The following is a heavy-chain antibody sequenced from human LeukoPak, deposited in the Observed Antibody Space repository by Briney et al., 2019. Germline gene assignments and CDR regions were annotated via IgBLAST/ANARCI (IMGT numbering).Heavy chain of an antibody. D-gene: IGHD3-22*01. J-gene: IGHJ4*02. CDR2: ISSSGSTI. CDR3: ARSETYYYDSSTDY. Sequence: GGSLRLSCAASGFTFSDYYMSWIRQAPGKGLEWVSYISSSGSTIYYADSVKGRFTISRDNAKNSLYLQMNSLRAEDTAVYYCARSETYYYDSSTDYWGQGTLVTVSS. V-gene: IGHV3-11*04. CDR1: GFTFSDYY.